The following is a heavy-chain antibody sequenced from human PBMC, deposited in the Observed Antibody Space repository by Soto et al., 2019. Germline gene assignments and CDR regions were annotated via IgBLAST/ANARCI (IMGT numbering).Heavy chain of an antibody. Sequence: GGSLRLSCAASGFTLGSYWMGWVRQAPGKGLEWLATIKTDASEKKYVDSVKGRFTTSRDNAKNSLYLQMDSLRAEDTAVYYCARDSGYDSGSSVNHYLDYWGHGTLVTVSS. J-gene: IGHJ4*01. CDR2: IKTDASEK. CDR3: ARDSGYDSGSSVNHYLDY. V-gene: IGHV3-7*01. D-gene: IGHD3-10*01. CDR1: GFTLGSYW.